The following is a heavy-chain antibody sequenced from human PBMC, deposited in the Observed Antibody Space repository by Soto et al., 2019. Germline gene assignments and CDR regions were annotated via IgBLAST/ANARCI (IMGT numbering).Heavy chain of an antibody. CDR3: ARDPDYGDYWGYFFDS. CDR2: INPTSGGT. V-gene: IGHV1-2*02. Sequence: QVQLVQSGAEMKKPGASVKVSCKTSGYSFAAYYIHWIRQAPGQGLEWMGWINPTSGGTVYAQNFHDRVTMTRDTSISTAYMELRRLNSHDTAVYYSARDPDYGDYWGYFFDSRGQGTPVTVSS. CDR1: GYSFAAYY. D-gene: IGHD4-17*01. J-gene: IGHJ4*02.